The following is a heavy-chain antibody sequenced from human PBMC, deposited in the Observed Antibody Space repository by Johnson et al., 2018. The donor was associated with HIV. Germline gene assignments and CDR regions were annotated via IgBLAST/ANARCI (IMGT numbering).Heavy chain of an antibody. CDR3: AKDFGIVVVKSAFDI. D-gene: IGHD3-22*01. V-gene: IGHV3-66*02. CDR2: IYSGGST. J-gene: IGHJ3*02. CDR1: GFTVSSNY. Sequence: VQLVESGGGLVQPGGSLRLSCAASGFTVSSNYMSWVRQGPGKGLEWVSVIYSGGSTYYADSVKGRFTISRDNAKNSLYLQMNSLRAEDTAVYYCAKDFGIVVVKSAFDIWGQGTMVTVSS.